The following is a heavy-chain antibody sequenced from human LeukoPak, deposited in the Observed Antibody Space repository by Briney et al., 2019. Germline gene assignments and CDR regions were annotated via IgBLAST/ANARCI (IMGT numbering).Heavy chain of an antibody. CDR3: ARVAYNNWFDP. CDR2: IYSGGST. D-gene: IGHD2-21*01. Sequence: GGSLRLSCAASRFTVSSNYMSWVRQAPGKGLEWVSVIYSGGSTYYADAVKGRFTNSRHNSENTLYLQMNSLRAEDTAVYYCARVAYNNWFDPWGQGTLVTVSS. J-gene: IGHJ5*02. CDR1: RFTVSSNY. V-gene: IGHV3-53*04.